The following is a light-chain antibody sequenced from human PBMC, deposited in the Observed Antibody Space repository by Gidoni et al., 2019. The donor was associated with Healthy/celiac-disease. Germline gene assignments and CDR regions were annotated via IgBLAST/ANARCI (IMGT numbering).Light chain of an antibody. CDR3: QQRSNWPPGGT. J-gene: IGKJ1*01. V-gene: IGKV3-11*01. CDR2: DAS. Sequence: EIVFTRSPATLSLSPGGRATLSCTGSQRVSSYLALYQQKPGQAPRHLIYDASNRATGIPARFSGSGSGTDFTLTISSLGPEDFAVYYCQQRSNWPPGGTFGQGTKVEIK. CDR1: QRVSSY.